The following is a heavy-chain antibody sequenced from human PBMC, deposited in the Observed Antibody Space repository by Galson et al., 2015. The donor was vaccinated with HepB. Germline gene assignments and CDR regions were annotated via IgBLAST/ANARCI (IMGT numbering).Heavy chain of an antibody. J-gene: IGHJ4*02. CDR3: ARGLVGNMIVVGYYDY. D-gene: IGHD3-22*01. CDR1: GYTFTSYA. CDR2: INTNTGNP. V-gene: IGHV7-4-1*02. Sequence: SVKVSCKASGYTFTSYAVNWVRQAPGQGLEWMGWINTNTGNPTYAQGFTGRFVFSLDTSVSTAYLQISSLKAEDTAVYYCARGLVGNMIVVGYYDYWGQGTLVTVSS.